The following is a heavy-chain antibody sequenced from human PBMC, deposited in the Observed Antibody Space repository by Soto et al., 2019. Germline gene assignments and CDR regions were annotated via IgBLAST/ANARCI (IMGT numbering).Heavy chain of an antibody. D-gene: IGHD3-9*01. CDR3: ARDAPVAGRYFDWSEVLDV. CDR1: GGTFSSYA. J-gene: IGHJ6*02. V-gene: IGHV1-69*01. Sequence: QVQLVQSGAEVQKPGSSVKVSCKASGGTFSSYAISWVRQAPGQGLEWMGGIIPIFGTANYAQKFQGRVTITADESTSTAYMELSSLRSEDTAVYYCARDAPVAGRYFDWSEVLDVWGQGTTVTVSS. CDR2: IIPIFGTA.